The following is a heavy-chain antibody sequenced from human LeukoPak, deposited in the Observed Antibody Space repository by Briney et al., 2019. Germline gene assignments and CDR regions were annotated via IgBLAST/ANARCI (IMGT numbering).Heavy chain of an antibody. CDR3: ARDGGGDSWGYFDC. CDR1: GYAFTRYG. V-gene: IGHV1-18*01. J-gene: IGHJ4*02. D-gene: IGHD2-21*02. CDR2: IGAYNGNR. Sequence: ASVKVSCKASGYAFTRYGISWVRQAPGQGLEGMGWIGAYNGNRNSAQKFQGRVTMTTDTSTSTVYMELRSLRSDDTAVYYCARDGGGDSWGYFDCWGQGTLVTVSS.